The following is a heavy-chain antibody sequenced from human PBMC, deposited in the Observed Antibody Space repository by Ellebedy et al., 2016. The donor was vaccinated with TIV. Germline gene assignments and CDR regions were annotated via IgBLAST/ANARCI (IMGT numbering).Heavy chain of an antibody. CDR1: GYTFTRYY. V-gene: IGHV1-46*01. J-gene: IGHJ6*02. D-gene: IGHD3-10*01. Sequence: AASVKVSCKASGYTFTRYYMHWVRQAPGQGLEWMGLTNPSDGSTSYAQKFQGRVTMTRDTSTNTVSMELSSLRSADTAVYYCARDSLSGLGGGGVDVWGQGTTVTVSS. CDR2: TNPSDGST. CDR3: ARDSLSGLGGGGVDV.